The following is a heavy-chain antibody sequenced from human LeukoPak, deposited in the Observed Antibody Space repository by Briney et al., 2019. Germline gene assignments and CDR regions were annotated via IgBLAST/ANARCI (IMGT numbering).Heavy chain of an antibody. V-gene: IGHV3-48*03. CDR2: ISSSGSTI. D-gene: IGHD3-10*01. J-gene: IGHJ4*02. CDR3: AREFVVRGVIINPHFDY. CDR1: GFTFSSYE. Sequence: PGGSLRLSCAASGFTFSSYEMNWVRQAPGKGLEWVSYISSSGSTIYYADSVKGRFTISRDNAKNSLYLQMNSLRAEDTAVYYCAREFVVRGVIINPHFDYWGQGTLVTVSS.